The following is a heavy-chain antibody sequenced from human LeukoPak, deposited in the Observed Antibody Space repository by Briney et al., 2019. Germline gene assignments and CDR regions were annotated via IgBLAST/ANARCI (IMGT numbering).Heavy chain of an antibody. Sequence: PSETLSLTCTVSGGSISNNNYYWGWIRQPQGKGLEWIGNIYYSGSTYYNPSLKSRVTISVDTSKNQFSLKLSSVTAADTAVYYCARQEQQLIYNWFDPWGQGTLVTVSS. CDR1: GGSISNNNYY. V-gene: IGHV4-39*07. J-gene: IGHJ5*02. D-gene: IGHD6-13*01. CDR3: ARQEQQLIYNWFDP. CDR2: IYYSGST.